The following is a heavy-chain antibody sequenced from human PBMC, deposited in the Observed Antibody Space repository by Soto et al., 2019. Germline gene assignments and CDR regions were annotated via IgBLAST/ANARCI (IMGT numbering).Heavy chain of an antibody. CDR2: ISRGGGRI. V-gene: IGHV3-23*01. D-gene: IGHD4-17*01. Sequence: EVQLLESGGGLGQPGGSLRLSCAASGFNFDSYAMGWVRQAPGEGLEWVSAISRGGGRIYYADSVKGRFTISRDNSKNTLYLQMNSLRAEDTAVFYCAKAPHASDYAGRGFDFWGQGTLVTVSS. CDR3: AKAPHASDYAGRGFDF. J-gene: IGHJ4*02. CDR1: GFNFDSYA.